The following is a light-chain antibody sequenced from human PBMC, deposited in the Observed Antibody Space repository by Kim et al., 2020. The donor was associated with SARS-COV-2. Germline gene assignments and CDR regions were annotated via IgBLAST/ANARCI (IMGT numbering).Light chain of an antibody. Sequence: QAVVTQESSLTVSPGGTVTLTCASSTGAVTSGHYPYWFQQKPGQAPSTLIYDTRNKHSWTPARFSGSLLGGKAALTLSGAQPEDEAEYYCLLSYSDVAVFGGGTKLSVL. CDR3: LLSYSDVAV. V-gene: IGLV7-46*01. CDR2: DTR. CDR1: TGAVTSGHY. J-gene: IGLJ3*02.